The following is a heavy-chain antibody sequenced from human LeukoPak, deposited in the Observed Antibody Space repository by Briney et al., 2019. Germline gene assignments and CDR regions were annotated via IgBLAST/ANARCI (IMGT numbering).Heavy chain of an antibody. V-gene: IGHV4-38-2*02. D-gene: IGHD3-10*01. CDR2: IYHSGST. J-gene: IGHJ5*02. CDR1: GYSISSGYY. CDR3: ARGPYGSGSYYDP. Sequence: PSETLSLTCTVSGYSISSGYYWGWIRQPPGKGLEWIGSIYHSGSTYYNPSLKSRVTISVDTSKNQFSLKLSSVTAADTAVYYCARGPYGSGSYYDPWGQGTLVTVSS.